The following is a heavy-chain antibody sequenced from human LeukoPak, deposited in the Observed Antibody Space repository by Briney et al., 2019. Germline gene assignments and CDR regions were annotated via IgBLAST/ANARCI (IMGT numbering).Heavy chain of an antibody. V-gene: IGHV1-69*05. CDR1: GGTFSSYA. CDR2: IIPIFGTA. CDR3: ARDQYYDSRGYPQYYMDV. J-gene: IGHJ6*03. Sequence: SVKVSCKASGGTFSSYAISWVRQAPGQGLEWMGGIIPIFGTANYAQRFQGRVTITTDESTSTAYMELSSLRSDDTAVYYCARDQYYDSRGYPQYYMDVWGKGTTVTVSS. D-gene: IGHD3-22*01.